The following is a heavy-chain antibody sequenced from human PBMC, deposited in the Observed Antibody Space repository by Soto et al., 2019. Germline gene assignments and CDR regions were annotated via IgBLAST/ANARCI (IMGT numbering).Heavy chain of an antibody. J-gene: IGHJ4*02. D-gene: IGHD3-22*01. CDR3: ARVGITTYYFDT. Sequence: AGGSLRLSCVGSGFTFSDHHMDWVRQAPGKGLEWVGRIRNKAYSYTTEYAAPVEGRFTISRDHSKNEMYLQMNSLQTEDTAVYYCARVGITTYYFDTWGQGTLVTVSS. V-gene: IGHV3-72*01. CDR2: IRNKAYSYTT. CDR1: GFTFSDHH.